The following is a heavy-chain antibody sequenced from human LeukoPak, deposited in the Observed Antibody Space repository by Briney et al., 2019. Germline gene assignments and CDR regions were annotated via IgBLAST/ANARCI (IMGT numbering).Heavy chain of an antibody. J-gene: IGHJ6*03. CDR2: ISSSGSTI. V-gene: IGHV3-48*03. Sequence: GGSLRLFCAASGCTFSSYEMNWVRQAPGKGLEWVSYISSSGSTIYYADSVKGRFTISRDNAKNSLYLQMNSLRAGDTAVYYCARDRGGGHMDVWGKGTTVTISS. CDR3: ARDRGGGHMDV. CDR1: GCTFSSYE. D-gene: IGHD2-15*01.